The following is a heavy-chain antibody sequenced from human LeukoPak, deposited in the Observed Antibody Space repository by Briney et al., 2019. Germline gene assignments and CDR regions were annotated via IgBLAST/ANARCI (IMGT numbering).Heavy chain of an antibody. CDR1: GFTFSSYA. CDR2: ISYDGSNK. V-gene: IGHV3-30*15. J-gene: IGHJ4*02. CDR3: ARERAGSFDY. D-gene: IGHD1-26*01. Sequence: GGSLRLSCAASGFTFSSYAMHWVRQAPGKGLEWVAVISYDGSNKYYADSVKGRFTISRDNSKNTLYLQMSSLRAEDTAVYYCARERAGSFDYWDQGTLVTVSS.